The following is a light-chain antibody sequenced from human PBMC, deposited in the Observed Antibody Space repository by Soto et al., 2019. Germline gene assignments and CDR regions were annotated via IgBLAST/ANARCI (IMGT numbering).Light chain of an antibody. CDR1: QTVSSG. CDR3: KQHNKWPLT. Sequence: EIVLTQSPGTLSVSPGERATVSCRASQTVSSGFLAWYQQKVGQAPRLLIYGVSNRATGIQDRFSGSGSGTEFTLTIRSLQSEDSAVYYCKQHNKWPLTFGGGTKVDIK. V-gene: IGKV3D-15*01. CDR2: GVS. J-gene: IGKJ4*01.